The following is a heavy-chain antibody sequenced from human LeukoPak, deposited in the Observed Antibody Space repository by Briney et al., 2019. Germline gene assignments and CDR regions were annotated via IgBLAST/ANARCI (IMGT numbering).Heavy chain of an antibody. J-gene: IGHJ4*02. Sequence: SQTLSLTCTVSGRSISSGEYYWSWIRQPPGKGLEWIGYFSYTGSTYYNPSVKSRVSISVDTSKSQFSLKLTSVTAADTAVYYCARALNGYFYAFDSWGQGTLVTVSS. CDR3: ARALNGYFYAFDS. CDR2: FSYTGST. CDR1: GRSISSGEYY. V-gene: IGHV4-30-4*01. D-gene: IGHD2/OR15-2a*01.